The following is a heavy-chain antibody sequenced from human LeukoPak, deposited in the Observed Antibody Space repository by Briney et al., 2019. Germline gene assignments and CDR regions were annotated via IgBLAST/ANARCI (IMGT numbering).Heavy chain of an antibody. D-gene: IGHD4-17*01. J-gene: IGHJ6*02. CDR3: ARDSGDYDTHYYYYGMDV. CDR2: IYHSGST. CDR1: GGSISSGGYS. V-gene: IGHV4-30-2*01. Sequence: SETLSLTCAVSGGSISSGGYSWSWIRQPPGKGLEWIGYIYHSGSTYYNPSLKSRVTISVDTSKNQFSLKLSSVTAADTAVYYCARDSGDYDTHYYYYGMDVWGQGTTVTVSS.